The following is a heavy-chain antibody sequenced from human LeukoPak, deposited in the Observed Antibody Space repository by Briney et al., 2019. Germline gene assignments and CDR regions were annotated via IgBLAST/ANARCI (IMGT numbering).Heavy chain of an antibody. CDR1: GFTFSSYS. CDR3: ARDNSSSWYPTSPGDYYYYGMDV. J-gene: IGHJ6*02. V-gene: IGHV3-21*01. Sequence: GGSLRLSCAASGFTFSSYSMNWVRQAPGKGLEWVSSISSSSSYIYYADSVKGRFTISRDNAKNSLYLQMNSLRAEDTAVYYCARDNSSSWYPTSPGDYYYYGMDVWGQGTTVTVSS. CDR2: ISSSSSYI. D-gene: IGHD6-13*01.